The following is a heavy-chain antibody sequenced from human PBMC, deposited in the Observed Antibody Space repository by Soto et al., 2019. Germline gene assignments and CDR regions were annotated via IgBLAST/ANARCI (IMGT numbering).Heavy chain of an antibody. Sequence: PWGSLRLSCAASGFTFISYGIRFVRQAPVKWLEWVAVISYDGSNKYYADSVKGRFTISRDNSKNTLYLQMNSLRAEDTAVYYCALGGYLVPGFDYWGQGTLVTVSS. D-gene: IGHD2-15*01. V-gene: IGHV3-30*03. J-gene: IGHJ4*02. CDR1: GFTFISYG. CDR2: ISYDGSNK. CDR3: ALGGYLVPGFDY.